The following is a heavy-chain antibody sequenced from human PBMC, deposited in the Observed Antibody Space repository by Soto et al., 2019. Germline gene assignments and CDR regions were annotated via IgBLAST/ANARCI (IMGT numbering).Heavy chain of an antibody. Sequence: GESLKISCKGSGYNFATYWIAWVRQLPGKGPEWMGIIYAGDSDTSYSPSFQGQVTISVDKSISTAYLQWNSLKASDTAMYYCARRGHSYGLDVWGQGTTVTVSS. D-gene: IGHD3-10*01. V-gene: IGHV5-51*01. CDR3: ARRGHSYGLDV. J-gene: IGHJ6*02. CDR2: IYAGDSDT. CDR1: GYNFATYW.